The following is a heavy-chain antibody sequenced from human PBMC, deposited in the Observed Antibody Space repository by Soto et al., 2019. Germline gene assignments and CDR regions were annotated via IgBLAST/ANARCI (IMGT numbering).Heavy chain of an antibody. CDR1: GYTFTAYG. CDR3: TRELNTESSAYYSFAY. J-gene: IGHJ4*02. CDR2: VSTNDDRT. D-gene: IGHD3-22*01. Sequence: QVQLVQSGPEVKMPGASVKVSCKTSGYTFTAYGLAWLRQAPGQRPEWMGWVSTNDDRTNYAQKFQGRVTMTTDRSTTTTYMELRSLRADDTAVYYCTRELNTESSAYYSFAYWGQGTRVTVSS. V-gene: IGHV1-18*01.